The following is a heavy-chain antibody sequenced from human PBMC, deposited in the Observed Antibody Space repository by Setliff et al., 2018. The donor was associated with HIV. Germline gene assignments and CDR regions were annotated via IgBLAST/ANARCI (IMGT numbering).Heavy chain of an antibody. Sequence: GASVKVSCKASGYTFRTYGIHWMRQAPGQRLEYLGWINTANGNTKYSQDLQGRVSITSDTSASTSYMELSSLRSQDMAVYYCARGPLFGDQYYPYHYMGVWGKGTTVTVSS. CDR2: INTANGNT. CDR3: ARGPLFGDQYYPYHYMGV. V-gene: IGHV1-3*03. D-gene: IGHD3-3*01. CDR1: GYTFRTYG. J-gene: IGHJ6*03.